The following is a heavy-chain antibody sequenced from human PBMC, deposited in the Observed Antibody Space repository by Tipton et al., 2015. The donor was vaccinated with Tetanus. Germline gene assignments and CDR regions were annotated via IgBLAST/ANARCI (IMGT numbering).Heavy chain of an antibody. CDR1: GFTFRSYW. Sequence: GSLRLSCVASGFTFRSYWMSWVRQAPGKGLEWVANIKEDGSEMYYADSVKGRFTISRDNAKNSLFLQMDGLRAEDTAVYFCARANLNDFGDYSGLAHWGQGTLVTVSS. J-gene: IGHJ4*02. D-gene: IGHD4-17*01. CDR3: ARANLNDFGDYSGLAH. CDR2: IKEDGSEM. V-gene: IGHV3-7*01.